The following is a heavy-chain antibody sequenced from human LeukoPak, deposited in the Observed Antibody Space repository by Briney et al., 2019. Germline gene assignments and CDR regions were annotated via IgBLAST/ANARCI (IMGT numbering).Heavy chain of an antibody. CDR2: IRFDGTNK. CDR1: GFIFRDFA. CDR3: AKELSAEPSFDF. J-gene: IGHJ4*02. Sequence: GNSLRLACSASGFIFRDFAMHWVRQAPGKGLEWVAVIRFDGTNKYYAAAVKGRFTISRDNSKNVTYLQMNSLRVEDTAMYYCAKELSAEPSFDFWGQGTLVTVSS. D-gene: IGHD1-26*01. V-gene: IGHV3-33*06.